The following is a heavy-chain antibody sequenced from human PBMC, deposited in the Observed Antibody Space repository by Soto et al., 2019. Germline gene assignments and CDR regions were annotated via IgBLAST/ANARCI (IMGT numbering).Heavy chain of an antibody. D-gene: IGHD2-2*01. CDR1: GFNFNNYW. V-gene: IGHV3-7*01. CDR3: ARGCCSSSCPYFFDY. J-gene: IGHJ4*02. CDR2: IRQDGGEK. Sequence: EVQLVESGGALVQPGGSLRLSCAASGFNFNNYWMSWVRQAPGKGLEWVATIRQDGGEKHYVDSVKGRFTISRDNAKNSLYLQMDSLRVEDTAVYYCARGCCSSSCPYFFDYWGQGTLVTVSS.